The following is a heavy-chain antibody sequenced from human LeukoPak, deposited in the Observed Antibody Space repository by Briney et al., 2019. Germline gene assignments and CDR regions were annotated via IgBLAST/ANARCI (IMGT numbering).Heavy chain of an antibody. V-gene: IGHV4-59*08. J-gene: IGHJ3*02. CDR1: GGSLSSYY. CDR3: ARHQWVPAFDI. D-gene: IGHD1-26*01. CDR2: IYYSGST. Sequence: PSETLSLTCTVSGGSLSSYYWSWIRQPPGKGLEWIGHIYYSGSTNYNPSLKSRVTISVDTSKNQFSLKLSSVTAADTAVYYCARHQWVPAFDIWGQGTMVTVSS.